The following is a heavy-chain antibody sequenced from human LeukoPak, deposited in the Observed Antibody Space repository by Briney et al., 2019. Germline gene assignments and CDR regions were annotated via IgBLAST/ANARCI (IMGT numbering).Heavy chain of an antibody. D-gene: IGHD5-12*01. Sequence: SETLSLTCTVSGGSISSYYWSWIRQPPGKGLEWIGYIYYSGSTNYNPSLKSRVTISVDTSKNQFSLKLSSVTAADTAVYYCARHARRDSGNDYWGQGTLVTVSS. CDR3: ARHARRDSGNDY. V-gene: IGHV4-59*08. CDR2: IYYSGST. CDR1: GGSISSYY. J-gene: IGHJ4*02.